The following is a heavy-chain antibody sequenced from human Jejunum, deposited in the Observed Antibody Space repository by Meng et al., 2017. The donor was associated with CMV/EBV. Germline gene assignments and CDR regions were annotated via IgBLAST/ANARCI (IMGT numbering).Heavy chain of an antibody. CDR3: TKKSQYGDYTQWFDP. CDR2: IRGSNGDT. Sequence: SEFTFSGYAMTWGRQAQGKGLEWVSTIRGSNGDTYYADSVKGRFTISRDNPKSMLYLQMNSLRAEDTALYYCTKKSQYGDYTQWFDPWGQGTLVTVSS. D-gene: IGHD4-17*01. J-gene: IGHJ5*02. V-gene: IGHV3-23*01. CDR1: EFTFSGYA.